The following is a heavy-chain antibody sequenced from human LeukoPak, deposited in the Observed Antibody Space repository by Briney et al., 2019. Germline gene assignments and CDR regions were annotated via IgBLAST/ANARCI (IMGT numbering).Heavy chain of an antibody. Sequence: GGSLSLSCAASGLSFDDYAIHWVRQAPGKGREWVSGISWNSGGIGYGDSVGGRFTISRDNDKNSLYLQMDGLRAEDAALYYCVKDISPGYANSWSDSWGQGTLVTVSS. CDR1: GLSFDDYA. CDR2: ISWNSGGI. CDR3: VKDISPGYANSWSDS. D-gene: IGHD3-16*01. V-gene: IGHV3-9*01. J-gene: IGHJ4*02.